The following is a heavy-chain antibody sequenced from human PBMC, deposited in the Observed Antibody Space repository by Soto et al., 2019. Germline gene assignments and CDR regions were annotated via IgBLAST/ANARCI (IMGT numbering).Heavy chain of an antibody. Sequence: PGGSLRLSCAASGFTFSSYGMHWVRQAPGKGLEWVAVISYDGSNKYYADSVKGRFTISRDNSKNTLYLQMNSLRAEDTAVYYCAKDMSIAASDYFDYWGQGTLVTVSS. CDR1: GFTFSSYG. CDR3: AKDMSIAASDYFDY. J-gene: IGHJ4*02. V-gene: IGHV3-30*18. CDR2: ISYDGSNK. D-gene: IGHD6-6*01.